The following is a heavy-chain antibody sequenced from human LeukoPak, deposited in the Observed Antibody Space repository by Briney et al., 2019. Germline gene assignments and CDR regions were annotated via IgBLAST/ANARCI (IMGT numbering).Heavy chain of an antibody. D-gene: IGHD2-21*02. J-gene: IGHJ1*01. CDR1: GGSTSSYY. CDR2: IYYSGST. V-gene: IGHV4-59*08. CDR3: ARLWSPVVTATGQYFQH. Sequence: SETLSLTCTVSGGSTSSYYWSWIRQPPGKGLEWIGYIYYSGSTNYNPSLKSRVTISVDTSKNQFSLKLSSVTAADTAVYYCARLWSPVVTATGQYFQHWGQGTLVTVSS.